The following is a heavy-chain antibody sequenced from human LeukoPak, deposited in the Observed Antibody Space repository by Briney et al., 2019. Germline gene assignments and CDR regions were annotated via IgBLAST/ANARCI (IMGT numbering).Heavy chain of an antibody. CDR2: ISTSNSTM. CDR1: GFTLSTYG. V-gene: IGHV3-48*01. D-gene: IGHD4-17*01. J-gene: IGHJ4*02. CDR3: ARLRHLDY. Sequence: GGSLRLSCAASGFTLSTYGMNWVRQAPGKGLEWVSYISTSNSTMYYADSVKGRFTISRDNAKNSLFLQMNSLRAEDTAVYYCARLRHLDYWGQGTLVTVSS.